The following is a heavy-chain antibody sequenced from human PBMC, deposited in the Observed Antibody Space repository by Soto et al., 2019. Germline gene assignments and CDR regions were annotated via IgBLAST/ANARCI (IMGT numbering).Heavy chain of an antibody. CDR1: GASIAGSSY. J-gene: IGHJ4*02. Sequence: SETLSLTCSVSGASIAGSSYWSWIRQPAGKGLEWIGRFSLSGTTNYSPSLRSRVTMSADVSKNQFSLRLTSVTAADTALYYCARGMTPPGAPAWYYFDSWGQGTLVTVSA. CDR2: FSLSGTT. V-gene: IGHV4-4*07. CDR3: ARGMTPPGAPAWYYFDS. D-gene: IGHD2-8*02.